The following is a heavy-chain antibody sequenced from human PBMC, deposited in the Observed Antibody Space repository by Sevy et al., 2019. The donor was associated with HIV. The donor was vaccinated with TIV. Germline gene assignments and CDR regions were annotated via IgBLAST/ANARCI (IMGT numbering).Heavy chain of an antibody. CDR3: TIATYCGGDCFLDY. CDR2: FYTSGNT. CDR1: GGSISSGIYY. Sequence: SETLSLTCTVSGGSISSGIYYWSWIRQPAGKGLEWIGRFYTSGNTNYNPSLKSRVTMSVDTSKNQFPLKLSSVTAADTAVYYCTIATYCGGDCFLDYWGQGTLVTVSS. V-gene: IGHV4-61*02. J-gene: IGHJ4*02. D-gene: IGHD2-21*02.